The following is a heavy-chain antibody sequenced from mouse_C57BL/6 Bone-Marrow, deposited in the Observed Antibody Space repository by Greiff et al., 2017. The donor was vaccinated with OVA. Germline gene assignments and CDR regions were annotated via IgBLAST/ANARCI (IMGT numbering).Heavy chain of an antibody. CDR1: GYTFTSYW. D-gene: IGHD1-1*01. CDR3: AIPPVVADPWYFDV. Sequence: QVQLKQPGAELVKPGASVKVSCKASGYTFTSYWMHWVKQRPGQGLEWIGRIHPSDSDTNYNQKFKGKATLTVDKSSSTAYMQLSSLTSEDSAVYYCAIPPVVADPWYFDVWGTGTTVTVSS. V-gene: IGHV1-74*01. CDR2: IHPSDSDT. J-gene: IGHJ1*03.